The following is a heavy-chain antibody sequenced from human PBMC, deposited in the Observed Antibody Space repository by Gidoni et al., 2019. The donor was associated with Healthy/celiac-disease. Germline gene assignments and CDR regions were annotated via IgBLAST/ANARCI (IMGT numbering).Heavy chain of an antibody. CDR3: AREGSIAAAGVLNY. V-gene: IGHV3-21*01. D-gene: IGHD6-13*01. J-gene: IGHJ4*02. Sequence: EVQLVESGGGLVKPGGSLRLSCAASGFTFSSYSMNWVRQAPGKGLEWVSSISSSSSYIYYADSVKGRFTISRDNAKNSLYLQMNSLRAEDTAVYYCAREGSIAAAGVLNYWGQGTLVTVSS. CDR1: GFTFSSYS. CDR2: ISSSSSYI.